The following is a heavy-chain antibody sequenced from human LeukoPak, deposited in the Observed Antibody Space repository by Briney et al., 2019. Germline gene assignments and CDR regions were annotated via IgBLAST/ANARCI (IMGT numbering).Heavy chain of an antibody. D-gene: IGHD2-2*01. CDR3: ARFSWGCSTASCYLTN. Sequence: SETLSLTCTVGGGSLSGHYWGWIRQPPGKGLELVGHIYYTGTTFYNPSLNSRVTITLDTSRNQFSLRLTSVIAADTAVYYCARFSWGCSTASCYLTNWGQGAPVTVSS. CDR1: GGSLSGHY. V-gene: IGHV4-59*11. J-gene: IGHJ4*02. CDR2: IYYTGTT.